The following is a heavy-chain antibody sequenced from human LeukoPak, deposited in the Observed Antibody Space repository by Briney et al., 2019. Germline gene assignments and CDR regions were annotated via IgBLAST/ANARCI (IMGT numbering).Heavy chain of an antibody. V-gene: IGHV4-38-2*01. Sequence: SETLSLTCAVSGYSISSGYNRWWLRHPPGKGLEGLGIIYHSGSTYYTPSLKGRVTISVDTSKNKLSLQMNTVTAADTAVYYCARGPITMVRGVSLLAENYGMDVWGEGTTVTVSS. J-gene: IGHJ6*04. CDR2: IYHSGST. CDR3: ARGPITMVRGVSLLAENYGMDV. D-gene: IGHD3-10*01. CDR1: GYSISSGYN.